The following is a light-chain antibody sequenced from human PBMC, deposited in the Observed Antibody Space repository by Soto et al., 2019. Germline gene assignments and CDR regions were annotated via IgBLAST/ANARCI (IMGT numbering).Light chain of an antibody. V-gene: IGKV1-39*01. J-gene: IGKJ1*01. CDR2: TAS. CDR3: QQTYTFPWT. CDR1: QGISDY. Sequence: DIRMTQSPASLSASVGDPVTITCRASQGISDYLSWFQHKPGEAPKLLIYTASSLQGGVPLRFSGAGSRTDFSLTISGLQPEDSATYYCQQTYTFPWTFGQGTKVDIK.